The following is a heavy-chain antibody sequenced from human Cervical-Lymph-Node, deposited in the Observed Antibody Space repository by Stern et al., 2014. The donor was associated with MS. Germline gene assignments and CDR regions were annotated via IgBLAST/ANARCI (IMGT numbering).Heavy chain of an antibody. V-gene: IGHV4-39*01. CDR1: NDSISSSDFY. CDR2: VYQSAST. Sequence: QVQLQESGPGLVKPSETLSLTCTVSNDSISSSDFYWAWIRQSPEKGLEWIGSVYQSASTYGNPSLTSRVTVSIDTAKNQFSLSLKSVTAADAAIYYCARQTFYTTSSVSRYFDVWGRGSLVTVSS. D-gene: IGHD6-6*01. CDR3: ARQTFYTTSSVSRYFDV. J-gene: IGHJ2*01.